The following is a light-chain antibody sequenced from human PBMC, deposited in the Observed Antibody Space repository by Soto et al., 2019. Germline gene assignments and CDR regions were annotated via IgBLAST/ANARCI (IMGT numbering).Light chain of an antibody. Sequence: QSVLTQPASVSGSPGQSITISCTGTSSDVGIYNLVSWYRHHPGKAPKLMIYEVSKRPSGVSNRFSGSKSGNTASPTISGLQAEDEADYYCCSYATSGSFVFGTGTKLTVL. J-gene: IGLJ1*01. V-gene: IGLV2-23*02. CDR2: EVS. CDR1: SSDVGIYNL. CDR3: CSYATSGSFV.